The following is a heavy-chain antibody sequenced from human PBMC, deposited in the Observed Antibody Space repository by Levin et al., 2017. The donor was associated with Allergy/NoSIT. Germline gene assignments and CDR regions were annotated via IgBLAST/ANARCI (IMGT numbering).Heavy chain of an antibody. J-gene: IGHJ4*02. D-gene: IGHD6-19*01. Sequence: GGSLRLSCAASGFTFDDYAMHWVRQAPGKGLEWVSGISWNSGSIGYADSVKGRFTISRDNAKNSLYLQMNSLRAEDTALYYCAKDIVQWLGPHFDYWGQGTLVTVSS. CDR1: GFTFDDYA. CDR2: ISWNSGSI. V-gene: IGHV3-9*01. CDR3: AKDIVQWLGPHFDY.